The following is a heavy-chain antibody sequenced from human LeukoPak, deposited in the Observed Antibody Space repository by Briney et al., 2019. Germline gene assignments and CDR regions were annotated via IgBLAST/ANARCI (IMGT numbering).Heavy chain of an antibody. D-gene: IGHD1-26*01. V-gene: IGHV4-4*02. J-gene: IGHJ4*02. Sequence: MSSETLSLTCAVSSGSISSTTWWSWVRQPPGKGLEWIGEINHSGNTYYNPSLTGRVTISVDRSDNQFSLKVNSVTAADTAVYYCALGYHDVWERWGQGTLVTVSS. CDR2: INHSGNT. CDR1: SGSISSTTW. CDR3: ALGYHDVWER.